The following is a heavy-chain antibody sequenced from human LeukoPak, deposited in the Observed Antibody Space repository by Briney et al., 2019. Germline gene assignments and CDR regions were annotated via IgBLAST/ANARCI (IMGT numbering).Heavy chain of an antibody. Sequence: SETLSLTCAVYGGSFSGYYWSWIRQPPGKGLEWIGEINHSGSTDYNPSLKSRVTISVDTSKNQFSLKLSSVTAADTAVYYCARALRGRQFDYWGQGTLVTVSS. J-gene: IGHJ4*02. CDR2: INHSGST. V-gene: IGHV4-34*01. CDR3: ARALRGRQFDY. CDR1: GGSFSGYY.